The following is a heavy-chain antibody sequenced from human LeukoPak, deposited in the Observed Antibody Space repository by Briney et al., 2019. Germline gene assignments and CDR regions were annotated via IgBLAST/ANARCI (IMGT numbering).Heavy chain of an antibody. D-gene: IGHD5-18*01. J-gene: IGHJ4*02. V-gene: IGHV3-21*01. CDR3: ARVYSYGCDY. CDR1: GFTFSDYS. CDR2: ISGGSSYI. Sequence: GGSLRLSCAASGFTFSDYSMNWVRQAPGKGLEWVSFISGGSSYIYYADSLKGRFTISRDNAKNSLYLQMNSLRAEDTAVYYCARVYSYGCDYWGQGTLVTVSS.